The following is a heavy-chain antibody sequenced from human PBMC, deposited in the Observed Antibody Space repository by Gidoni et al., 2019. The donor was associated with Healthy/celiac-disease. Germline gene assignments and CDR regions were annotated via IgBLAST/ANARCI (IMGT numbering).Heavy chain of an antibody. CDR2: FDPEDGET. CDR3: ATGGLLYRWELLSTFDY. Sequence: QVQLVQSGAAVQKPGASVKVSCKVSGYTLTELSMHWVRQAPGKGLEWMGGFDPEDGETIYAQKFQGRVTMTEDTSTDTAYMELSSLRSEDTAVYYCATGGLLYRWELLSTFDYWGQGTLVTVSS. V-gene: IGHV1-24*01. CDR1: GYTLTELS. D-gene: IGHD1-26*01. J-gene: IGHJ4*02.